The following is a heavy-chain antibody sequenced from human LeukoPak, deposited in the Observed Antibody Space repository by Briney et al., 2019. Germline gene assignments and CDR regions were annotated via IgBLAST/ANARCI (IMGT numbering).Heavy chain of an antibody. CDR3: ARVTGGQPGIAAAADFQH. CDR1: GFTFSSFG. CDR2: IVNDGSQT. V-gene: IGHV3-33*01. D-gene: IGHD6-13*01. Sequence: PGGSLRLSCAASGFTFSSFGMHWVRQAPGKGLDWVAVIVNDGSQTSYADSVKGRFTISRDNAKNSLYLQMNSLRAEDTAVYYCARVTGGQPGIAAAADFQHWGQGTLVTVSS. J-gene: IGHJ1*01.